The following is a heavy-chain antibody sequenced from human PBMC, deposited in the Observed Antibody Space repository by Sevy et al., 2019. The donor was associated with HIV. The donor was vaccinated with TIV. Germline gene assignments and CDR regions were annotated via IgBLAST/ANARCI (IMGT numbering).Heavy chain of an antibody. D-gene: IGHD1-1*01. V-gene: IGHV1-69*13. CDR2: IIPLFGTT. Sequence: ASVKVSCKASGYTFTSYGISWVRQAPGQGLEWMGGIIPLFGTTTYAHHFQGRITITADESRTTAYMELSSLRSEDTAVYYCASERGGPVQLERLTSYYGMDIWGQGTTVTVSS. CDR3: ASERGGPVQLERLTSYYGMDI. J-gene: IGHJ6*02. CDR1: GYTFTSYG.